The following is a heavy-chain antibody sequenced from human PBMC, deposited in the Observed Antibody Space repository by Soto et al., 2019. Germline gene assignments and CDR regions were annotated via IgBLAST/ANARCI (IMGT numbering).Heavy chain of an antibody. J-gene: IGHJ3*02. CDR1: GFTFSGSY. CDR2: ISSSGSTI. CDR3: ARGPDSGRIATPGRAFDI. D-gene: IGHD6-13*01. V-gene: IGHV3-11*01. Sequence: QVQLVESGGGLVKPGGSLRLSCAASGFTFSGSYMSWIRQAPGKGLEWLSYISSSGSTIYYADSVKGRFTISRDNAKNSLYLQMNSLRAEDTAVYYCARGPDSGRIATPGRAFDIWGQGTMVTVSS.